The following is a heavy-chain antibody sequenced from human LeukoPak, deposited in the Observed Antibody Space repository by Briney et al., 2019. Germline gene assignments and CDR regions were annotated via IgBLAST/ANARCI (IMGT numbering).Heavy chain of an antibody. CDR1: GFTFCAHG. V-gene: IGHV3-49*04. CDR3: ARDRDWSLDY. Sequence: GVTLSLSCTTSGFTFCAHGLRWVRHATWKGLEGVGFIKSNSYGGTTEYAASVKGRFTISRDDSKSIAYVQMNSLKTEDTDGYYCARDRDWSLDYWGKGTLVTVSS. D-gene: IGHD3-9*01. J-gene: IGHJ4*02. CDR2: IKSNSYGGTT.